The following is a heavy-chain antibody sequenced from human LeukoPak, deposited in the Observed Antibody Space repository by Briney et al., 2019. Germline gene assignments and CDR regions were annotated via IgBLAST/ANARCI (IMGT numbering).Heavy chain of an antibody. J-gene: IGHJ5*02. CDR2: ISAYNGNT. V-gene: IGHV1-18*01. CDR1: GYTFTIYG. Sequence: ASVKVSCKASGYTFTIYGISWVRQAPGQGLEWMGWISAYNGNTNYAQKLQGRVTMTTDTSTSTAYMELRSLRSDDTAVYYCAREVKVTYCGGDCYSTNWFDPWGQGTLVTVSS. CDR3: AREVKVTYCGGDCYSTNWFDP. D-gene: IGHD2-21*01.